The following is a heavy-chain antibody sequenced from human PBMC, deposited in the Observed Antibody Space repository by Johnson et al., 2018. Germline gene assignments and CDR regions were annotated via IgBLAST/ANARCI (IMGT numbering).Heavy chain of an antibody. CDR3: VRGMSGTWLFDGFDI. V-gene: IGHV3-30-3*01. J-gene: IGHJ3*02. D-gene: IGHD6-25*01. CDR1: GFTLSDHA. Sequence: QVQLVQSGGGVVRPGTSLKLSCAASGFTLSDHAIHWVRQTPGRGLESVAVISYDGVNTYYGDSVKGRFSISRDNSKGNVYLELNSLGPEDTAVYYCVRGMSGTWLFDGFDIWGQGTMVTVSA. CDR2: ISYDGVNT.